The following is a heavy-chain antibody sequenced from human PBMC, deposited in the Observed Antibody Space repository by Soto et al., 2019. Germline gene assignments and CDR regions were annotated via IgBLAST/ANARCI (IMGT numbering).Heavy chain of an antibody. V-gene: IGHV6-1*01. CDR3: ARGAAGAFDF. J-gene: IGHJ3*01. Sequence: SQTLSLSCAVSGDSVSSNSAAWNWIRQSPSRGLEWLGRTYYRSKWYSDYAVSVQSRITINPDTSKNQFSLQLNSVTPEDTAIYYCARGAAGAFDFWGQGTMVTVSS. CDR1: GDSVSSNSAA. CDR2: TYYRSKWYS.